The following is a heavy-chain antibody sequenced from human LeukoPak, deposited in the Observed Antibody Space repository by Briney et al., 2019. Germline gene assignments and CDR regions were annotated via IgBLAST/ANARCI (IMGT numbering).Heavy chain of an antibody. CDR2: IIPILGIA. D-gene: IGHD6-19*01. CDR3: ARLGGSSGWLNDY. CDR1: GGTFSSYA. Sequence: GASVKVSCKASGGTFSSYAISWVRQAPGQGLEWMGRIIPILGIANYAQKFQGRVTITADKSTGTAYMELSSPRSEDTAVYYCARLGGSSGWLNDYWGQGTLVTVSS. J-gene: IGHJ4*02. V-gene: IGHV1-69*04.